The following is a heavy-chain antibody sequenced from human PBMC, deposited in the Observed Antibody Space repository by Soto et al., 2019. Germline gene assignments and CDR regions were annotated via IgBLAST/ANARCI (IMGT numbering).Heavy chain of an antibody. CDR1: GFTFSSYS. J-gene: IGHJ4*02. D-gene: IGHD3-10*01. Sequence: EVQLVESGGGLVKPGGSLRLSCAASGFTFSSYSMNWVRQAPGKGLEWVSSISSSSSYIYYADSVKGRFTISRDNAKNSLYLQMNSLRAEDTAVYYCAREVWFSPYYFDYWGQGTQVTVSS. CDR2: ISSSSSYI. CDR3: AREVWFSPYYFDY. V-gene: IGHV3-21*01.